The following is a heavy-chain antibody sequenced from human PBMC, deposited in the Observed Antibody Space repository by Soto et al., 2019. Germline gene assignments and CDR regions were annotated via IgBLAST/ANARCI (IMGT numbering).Heavy chain of an antibody. CDR2: ISGRGGST. CDR3: AKEGDSSGYRPEPFDY. V-gene: IGHV3-23*01. Sequence: EVQLLESGGGLVQPGGSLRLSCAASGFTFSSYAMSWVRQAPGKRLEWVSAISGRGGSTYYADSVKGRFTISRDNSKNTLYLHMNSLRAEDTAAYYCAKEGDSSGYRPEPFDYWGQGTLVTVSS. CDR1: GFTFSSYA. D-gene: IGHD3-22*01. J-gene: IGHJ4*02.